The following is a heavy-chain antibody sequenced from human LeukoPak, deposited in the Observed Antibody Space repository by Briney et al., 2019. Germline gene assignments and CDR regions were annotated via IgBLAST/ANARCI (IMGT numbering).Heavy chain of an antibody. CDR1: GGPITTYY. V-gene: IGHV4-4*07. Sequence: SETLSLTCTVSGGPITTYYLSWIRQSAGMGLEWIGRISGSGVITYNPSLKSRVILSLDTSNNHFSLKLISVTAADTAVYYCARRDSGHFDYWGQGTLVTVSS. J-gene: IGHJ4*02. D-gene: IGHD5-12*01. CDR2: ISGSGVI. CDR3: ARRDSGHFDY.